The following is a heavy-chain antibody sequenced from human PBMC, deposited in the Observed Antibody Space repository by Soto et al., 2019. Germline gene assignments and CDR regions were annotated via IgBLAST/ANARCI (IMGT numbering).Heavy chain of an antibody. Sequence: ASVKVSCKTSGYSFTDDYLHWVRQAPGQGLEWVGWTNPHSGSTNFAQKFLGRVSMTRDTSISTAYMELFSLTSDDTAIYYCARAVYCGDDCYSYGMDVWGQGTTVTVSS. D-gene: IGHD2-21*02. CDR2: TNPHSGST. J-gene: IGHJ6*02. V-gene: IGHV1-2*02. CDR3: ARAVYCGDDCYSYGMDV. CDR1: GYSFTDDY.